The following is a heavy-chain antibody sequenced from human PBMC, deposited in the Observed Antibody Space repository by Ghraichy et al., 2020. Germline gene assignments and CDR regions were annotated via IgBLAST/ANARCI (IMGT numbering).Heavy chain of an antibody. CDR3: ARDIPPVYYYDSSGYHHAFDI. CDR1: GGTFSSYA. J-gene: IGHJ3*02. V-gene: IGHV1-69*13. D-gene: IGHD3-22*01. CDR2: IIPIFGTA. Sequence: SVKVSCKASGGTFSSYAISWVRQAPGQGLEWMGGIIPIFGTANYAQKFQGRVTITADESTSTAYMELSSLRSEDTAVYYCARDIPPVYYYDSSGYHHAFDIWGQGTMVTVSS.